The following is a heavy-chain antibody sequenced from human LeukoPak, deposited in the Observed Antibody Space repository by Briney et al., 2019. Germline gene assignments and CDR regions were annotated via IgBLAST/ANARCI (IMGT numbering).Heavy chain of an antibody. J-gene: IGHJ4*02. CDR2: INHSGST. CDR1: GGSFSGYY. CDR3: ASGLRYFDLYY. D-gene: IGHD3-9*01. Sequence: SSETLSLTYAVYGGSFSGYYWSWIRQPPGKGLEWIGEINHSGSTNYNPSLKSRVTISVDTSKNQFSLKLSSVTAADTAVYYCASGLRYFDLYYWGQGTLVTVSS. V-gene: IGHV4-34*01.